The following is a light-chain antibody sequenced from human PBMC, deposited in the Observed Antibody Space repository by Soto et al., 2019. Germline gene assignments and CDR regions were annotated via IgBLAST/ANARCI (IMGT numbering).Light chain of an antibody. V-gene: IGKV3-20*01. J-gene: IGKJ1*01. CDR2: GIS. CDR1: QTISSNY. CDR3: EQYGSSPRT. Sequence: PGKTAALSCKPSQTISSNYFAWYQQKPGQAPRLLIYGISSRATGIPDRFSGSGSGTDFTLTISRLEPEDFAVYYCEQYGSSPRTFGQGTKVDIK.